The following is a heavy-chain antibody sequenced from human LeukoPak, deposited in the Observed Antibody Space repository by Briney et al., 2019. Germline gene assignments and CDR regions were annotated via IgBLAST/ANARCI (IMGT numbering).Heavy chain of an antibody. CDR1: GGTFSSYA. J-gene: IGHJ1*01. CDR2: IIPIFGTA. Sequence: AASVKVSCKASGGTFSSYAISWVRQAPGQGLEWMGRIIPIFGTANYAQKFQGRVTITTDESTSTAYMELSSLRSEDTAVYYCARLVWGGSYCGGDCYFFQHWGQGTLVTVSS. CDR3: ARLVWGGSYCGGDCYFFQH. D-gene: IGHD2-21*01. V-gene: IGHV1-69*05.